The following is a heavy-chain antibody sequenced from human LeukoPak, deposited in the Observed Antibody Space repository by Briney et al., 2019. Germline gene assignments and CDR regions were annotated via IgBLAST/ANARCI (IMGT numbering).Heavy chain of an antibody. D-gene: IGHD3-10*01. CDR2: IIPIFGIA. J-gene: IGHJ4*02. Sequence: SVKVSCKASGGTFSSYAISWVRQAPGQGLEWMGRIIPIFGIANYAQKFQGRVTITADKSTSTAYMELSSLRSEDTAVYYCARDFVYYGSGSYYGGPFDYWGQGTQVTVSS. CDR3: ARDFVYYGSGSYYGGPFDY. V-gene: IGHV1-69*04. CDR1: GGTFSSYA.